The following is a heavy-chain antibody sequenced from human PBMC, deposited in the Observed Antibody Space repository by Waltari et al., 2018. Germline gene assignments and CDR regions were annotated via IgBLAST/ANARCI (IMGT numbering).Heavy chain of an antibody. J-gene: IGHJ5*02. CDR3: TRSAGATNA. V-gene: IGHV3-73*01. CDR1: GFTFRGAP. CDR2: IGTKNNNYPT. Sequence: EVHLEESGGAVVPPGGSLKLSCAASGFTFRGAPMHWVRKASGEAQEWVGRIGTKNNNYPTTYGAAVRGRFSISRDDSENKVFLEMTKLTVDDAAVYYCTRSAGATNAWGRGALVAVSS. D-gene: IGHD1-26*01.